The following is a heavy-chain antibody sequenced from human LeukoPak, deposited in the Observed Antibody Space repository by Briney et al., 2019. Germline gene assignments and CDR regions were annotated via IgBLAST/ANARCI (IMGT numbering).Heavy chain of an antibody. CDR1: GYTFTIYG. V-gene: IGHV1-18*01. D-gene: IGHD3-22*01. Sequence: EASVTVSCKASGYTFTIYGISWVRQAPGQGLEWMGWISAYNGNTNYAQKLQGRVTMTTDTSTSTAYMELRSLRSDDTAVYYCARDPLSGYYSYYYYYMDVWGKGTTVTVSS. CDR3: ARDPLSGYYSYYYYYMDV. J-gene: IGHJ6*03. CDR2: ISAYNGNT.